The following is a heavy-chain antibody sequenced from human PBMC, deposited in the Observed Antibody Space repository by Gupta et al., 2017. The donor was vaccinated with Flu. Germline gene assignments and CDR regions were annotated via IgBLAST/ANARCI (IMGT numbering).Heavy chain of an antibody. CDR3: ARGATYFDY. Sequence: EVQLVESGGGLVQPGRSLRLSCAAYGFTFDDYAMHWVRQAPGKGLEWVAGISWNSGSIGYADSVKGRFTICRDNAKNSLYLQMNSLRAEDTALYYCARGATYFDYWGQGTLVTVSS. CDR1: GFTFDDYA. CDR2: ISWNSGSI. J-gene: IGHJ4*02. D-gene: IGHD1-26*01. V-gene: IGHV3-9*01.